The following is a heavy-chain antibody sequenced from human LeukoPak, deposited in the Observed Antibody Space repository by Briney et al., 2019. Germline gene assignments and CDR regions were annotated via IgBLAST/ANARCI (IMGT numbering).Heavy chain of an antibody. Sequence: PGGSLRLSCAASGFTFISYWMHWVRQAPGKGLVWVSRINSDGSSTSYADSVKGRFTISRDNAKNTLYLQMNSLRAEDTAVYYCAMVGTVPDYYYYGMDVWGQGTTVTVSS. V-gene: IGHV3-74*01. CDR3: AMVGTVPDYYYYGMDV. CDR2: INSDGSST. J-gene: IGHJ6*02. D-gene: IGHD2-2*01. CDR1: GFTFISYW.